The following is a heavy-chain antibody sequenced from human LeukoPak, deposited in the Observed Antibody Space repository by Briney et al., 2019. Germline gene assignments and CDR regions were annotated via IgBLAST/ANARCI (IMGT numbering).Heavy chain of an antibody. CDR3: AKGEGDY. D-gene: IGHD2-21*01. CDR1: GGSISSYY. V-gene: IGHV4-59*01. J-gene: IGHJ4*02. CDR2: IYDSGNT. Sequence: SETLSLTCTVSGGSISSYYWSWIRQPPGKGLEWIGYIYDSGNTNCNPSLKSRVTISVDTSKNQFSLKVRSVTAADTAVYYCAKGEGDYWGQGTLVTVSS.